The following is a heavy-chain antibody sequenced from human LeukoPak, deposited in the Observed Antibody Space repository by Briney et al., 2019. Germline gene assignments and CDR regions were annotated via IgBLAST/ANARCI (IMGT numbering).Heavy chain of an antibody. Sequence: SETLSLTCAVYGGSFSGYHWSWIRQPPGKGLEWIGEINHSGSTNYNPSLKSRVTISVDTSKNQFSLKLSSVTAADTAVYYCARDRVRYCSSTSCSNWFDPWGQGTLVTVSS. CDR2: INHSGST. CDR1: GGSFSGYH. J-gene: IGHJ5*02. D-gene: IGHD2-2*01. CDR3: ARDRVRYCSSTSCSNWFDP. V-gene: IGHV4-34*01.